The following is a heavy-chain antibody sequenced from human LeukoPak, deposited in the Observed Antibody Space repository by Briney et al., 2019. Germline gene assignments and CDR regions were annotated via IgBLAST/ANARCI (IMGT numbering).Heavy chain of an antibody. V-gene: IGHV4-34*01. J-gene: IGHJ4*02. CDR1: GGSFSGYY. Sequence: SETLSLTCAVYGGSFSGYYWSWIRQPPGKGLEWIGEINHTGSTNYNPSLKSRVTISVDTPKNQFSLKLSSVTAADTAVYYCGSRGYWGQGTLVTVSS. CDR2: INHTGST. CDR3: GSRGY.